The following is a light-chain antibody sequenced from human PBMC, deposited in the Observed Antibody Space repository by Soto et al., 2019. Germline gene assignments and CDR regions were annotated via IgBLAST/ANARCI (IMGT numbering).Light chain of an antibody. V-gene: IGKV1-5*01. Sequence: DIQMTQSPSTLSASVGDRVTLTCRASQSISSWLAWYQEKPGKAPKLLIYFASSLERGVPSRFSGSGSGTEFTLTITSLQPDDFATYYCQQYNSYPWTFGQGTKVDIK. CDR3: QQYNSYPWT. CDR2: FAS. J-gene: IGKJ1*01. CDR1: QSISSW.